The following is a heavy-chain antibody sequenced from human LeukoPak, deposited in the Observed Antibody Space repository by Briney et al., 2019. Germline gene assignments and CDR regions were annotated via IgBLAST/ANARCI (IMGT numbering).Heavy chain of an antibody. CDR1: GFTFNNYW. Sequence: GGSLRLSCAASGFTFNNYWIHWVRQVPGKGLVWVSRVNNDGSSASYVDSVKGRFTISRDNAKNTLFLQMNSLRAEDTAVYYCARRGTGHGMDVWGQGTTVIVSS. D-gene: IGHD1-1*01. V-gene: IGHV3-74*01. CDR2: VNNDGSSA. J-gene: IGHJ6*02. CDR3: ARRGTGHGMDV.